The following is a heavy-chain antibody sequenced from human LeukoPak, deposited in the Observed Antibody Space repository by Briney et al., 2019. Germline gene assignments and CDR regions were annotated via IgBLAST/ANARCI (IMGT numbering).Heavy chain of an antibody. CDR1: GYTFAYRY. Sequence: ASVKVSCKASGYTFAYRYLHWVRQAPGQALEWMGWITPFNGNTNYAQKFQDRVTITRDRSVSTAYMELSSLRSEDTAMYYCATAMVTIAVAGLSAFDIWGQGTMVTVSS. CDR3: ATAMVTIAVAGLSAFDI. J-gene: IGHJ3*02. CDR2: ITPFNGNT. V-gene: IGHV1-45*02. D-gene: IGHD6-19*01.